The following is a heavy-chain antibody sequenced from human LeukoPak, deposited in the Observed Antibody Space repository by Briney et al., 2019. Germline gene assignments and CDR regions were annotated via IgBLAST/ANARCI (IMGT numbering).Heavy chain of an antibody. J-gene: IGHJ5*02. CDR2: IYYSGST. D-gene: IGHD3-10*01. CDR1: GGSISSYY. Sequence: SETLSLTCTVSGGSISSYYWSWIRQPPGKGLEWIGYIYYSGSTNYNPSLKSRVTISVDTSKNQFSLKLSSVTAADTAVYYCARETVIYYGSGSYDWFDPWGQGTLVTVSS. V-gene: IGHV4-59*01. CDR3: ARETVIYYGSGSYDWFDP.